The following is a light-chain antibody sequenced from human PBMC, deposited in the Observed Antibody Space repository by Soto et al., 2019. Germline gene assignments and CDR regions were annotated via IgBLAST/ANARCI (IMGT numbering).Light chain of an antibody. CDR1: QSVSSY. Sequence: EIVLTQSPATLSLSPGERATLSCRASQSVSSYLAWYQQKPGQAPRLLIYDASNRATGIPARFSGSGSGTDFTLTISSLETEDFEIYYCQQRSNWPPVTFGGGTKVEIK. CDR2: DAS. V-gene: IGKV3-11*01. J-gene: IGKJ4*01. CDR3: QQRSNWPPVT.